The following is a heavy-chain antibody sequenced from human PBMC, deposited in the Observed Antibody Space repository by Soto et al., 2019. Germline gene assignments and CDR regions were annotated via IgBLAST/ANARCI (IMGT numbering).Heavy chain of an antibody. V-gene: IGHV4-59*12. Sequence: QVQLQESGPGLVKPSETLSLTCTVSGGSISTYYWSWIRQPPGKGLEWIGHIYYSGSTNYNPPLKSRVTRSLDTSKNQFSLKLSSVTAADTAVYYCARDRSSWFGWFDPWGQGTLVTVSS. CDR1: GGSISTYY. CDR3: ARDRSSWFGWFDP. CDR2: IYYSGST. J-gene: IGHJ5*02. D-gene: IGHD6-13*01.